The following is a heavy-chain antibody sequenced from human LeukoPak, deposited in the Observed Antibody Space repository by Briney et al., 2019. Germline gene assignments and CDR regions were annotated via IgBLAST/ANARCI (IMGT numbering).Heavy chain of an antibody. CDR1: GYTLTELS. D-gene: IGHD4-17*01. J-gene: IGHJ6*03. V-gene: IGHV1-24*01. Sequence: ASVKVSCKVSGYTLTELSMHWVRQAPGKGLEWMGGFDPEDGETIYAQKFQGRVTMTEDTSTDTAYMELSSLRSEDTAVYYCATLYGDYVPVDYYYYMDVWGKGTTVTVSS. CDR3: ATLYGDYVPVDYYYYMDV. CDR2: FDPEDGET.